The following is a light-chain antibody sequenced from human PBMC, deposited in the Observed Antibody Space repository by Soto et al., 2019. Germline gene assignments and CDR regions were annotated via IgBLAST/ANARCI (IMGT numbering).Light chain of an antibody. Sequence: QSVLTQPPSASGTPGQRVTISCSGSSSNIGINPVNWYQQLPGTAPKLLIYNIDQRPSGVPDRFSGSKSGTSASLAISGLQSEDEADYYCAARDDSLSGLVFGGGTQLTVL. CDR3: AARDDSLSGLV. CDR1: SSNIGINP. CDR2: NID. V-gene: IGLV1-44*01. J-gene: IGLJ3*02.